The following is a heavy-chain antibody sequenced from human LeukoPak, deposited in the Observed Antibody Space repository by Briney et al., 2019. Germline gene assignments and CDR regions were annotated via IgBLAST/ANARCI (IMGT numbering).Heavy chain of an antibody. CDR2: INPGDCDT. J-gene: IGHJ4*02. CDR1: GYSFTSYW. D-gene: IGHD6-13*01. V-gene: IGHV5-51*01. CDR3: ARRIGSGWYDY. Sequence: AEALKISCKGSGYSFTSYWIGWVRQMPGKGLEWLGIINPGDCDTRYSPSVQGQVTISADKSISTANLQWSSLKASDTAMYYCARRIGSGWYDYWGQGTLVTVSS.